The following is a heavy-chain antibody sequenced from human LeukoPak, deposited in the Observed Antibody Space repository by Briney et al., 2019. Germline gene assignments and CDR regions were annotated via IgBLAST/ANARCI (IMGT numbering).Heavy chain of an antibody. V-gene: IGHV3-9*01. J-gene: IGHJ4*02. Sequence: PGRSLRLSCAASGFTFDDYAMHWVRQAPGKGLEWVSGISWNSGRIGYADSVKGRFTISRDSAKNSLYLQMNSLRAEDTAFYYCTRDISAIAAAGMDYWGQGTLVTVSS. CDR1: GFTFDDYA. CDR3: TRDISAIAAAGMDY. D-gene: IGHD6-13*01. CDR2: ISWNSGRI.